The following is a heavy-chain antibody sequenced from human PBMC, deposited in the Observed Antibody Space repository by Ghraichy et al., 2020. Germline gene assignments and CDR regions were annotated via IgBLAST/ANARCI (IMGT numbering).Heavy chain of an antibody. D-gene: IGHD1-1*01. Sequence: SETLSLTCAVYGGSFSGFYWSWIRQPPGKGLEWIGEINHIGSTNYNPSLKSRVTISVDTSKNQFSLKLSSVTAADTAVYYCARGLGTTGTQGIFDYWGQGTLVTVSS. CDR2: INHIGST. CDR1: GGSFSGFY. CDR3: ARGLGTTGTQGIFDY. J-gene: IGHJ4*02. V-gene: IGHV4-34*01.